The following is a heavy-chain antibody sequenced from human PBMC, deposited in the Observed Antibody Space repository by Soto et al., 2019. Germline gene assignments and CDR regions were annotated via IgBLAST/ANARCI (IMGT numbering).Heavy chain of an antibody. D-gene: IGHD5-12*01. J-gene: IGHJ4*02. CDR3: ARGVEYSGYPFDY. CDR1: GGSFSGYY. Sequence: SETLSLTCAVYGGSFSGYYWSWIRQPPGKGLEWIGEINHSGSTNYNPSLKSRVTISVDTSKNQFSLKLSSVTAADTAVYYCARGVEYSGYPFDYWGQGTLVTVSS. CDR2: INHSGST. V-gene: IGHV4-34*01.